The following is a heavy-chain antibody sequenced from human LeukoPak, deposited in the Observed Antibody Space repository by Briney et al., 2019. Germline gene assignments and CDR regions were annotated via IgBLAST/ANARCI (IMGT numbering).Heavy chain of an antibody. Sequence: SETLSLTCTVSGGSISSSSYYWGWIRQPPGKGLEWIGSIYYSGSTYYNPSLKSRVTISVDTSKNQFSLKLSSVTAADTAVYYCARHGGVDPWGQGTLVTVFS. D-gene: IGHD2-15*01. V-gene: IGHV4-39*01. J-gene: IGHJ5*02. CDR2: IYYSGST. CDR3: ARHGGVDP. CDR1: GGSISSSSYY.